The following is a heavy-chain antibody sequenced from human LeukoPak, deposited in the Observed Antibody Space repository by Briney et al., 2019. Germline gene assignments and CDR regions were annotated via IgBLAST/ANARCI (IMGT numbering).Heavy chain of an antibody. D-gene: IGHD3-10*01. J-gene: IGHJ5*02. V-gene: IGHV5-51*01. CDR2: IYPGDSDT. Sequence: GVPLKISCKGSGHDFTTYWIAWVRQMPGKDLEWMGIIYPGDSDTRNNPSFQGQVTISADTSINTAYLQWSSLRASDTAIYYYTRRGRGPSNWFDHWGQGTLVTVSS. CDR1: GHDFTTYW. CDR3: TRRGRGPSNWFDH.